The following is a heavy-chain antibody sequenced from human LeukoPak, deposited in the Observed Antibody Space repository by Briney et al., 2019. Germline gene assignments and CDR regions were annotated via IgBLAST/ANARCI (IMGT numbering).Heavy chain of an antibody. CDR3: ARGEVVVALVY. J-gene: IGHJ4*02. V-gene: IGHV4-30-4*08. D-gene: IGHD2-15*01. CDR2: IYYSGST. Sequence: PSQTLSLTCTVSGGSISSGDYYWSWIRQPPGKGLEWIGYIYYSGSTYYNPSLKSRVTISVDTSKNQFSLKLSSVTAADTAVYYCARGEVVVALVYWGQGTLVSVSS. CDR1: GGSISSGDYY.